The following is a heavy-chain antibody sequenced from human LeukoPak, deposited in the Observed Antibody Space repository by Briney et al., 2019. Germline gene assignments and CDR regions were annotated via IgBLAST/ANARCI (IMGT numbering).Heavy chain of an antibody. J-gene: IGHJ6*03. CDR3: ARDRKDYYYYMDV. CDR2: INPNNGGT. Sequence: GASVKVSCKASGYTFTGYYMHWVRQAPGQGLEWMGWINPNNGGTNYAQKFQGRVTMTRDTSISTAYMELSRLRSDDTAVYYCARDRKDYYYYMDVWGKGTTVTVSS. V-gene: IGHV1-2*02. D-gene: IGHD1-14*01. CDR1: GYTFTGYY.